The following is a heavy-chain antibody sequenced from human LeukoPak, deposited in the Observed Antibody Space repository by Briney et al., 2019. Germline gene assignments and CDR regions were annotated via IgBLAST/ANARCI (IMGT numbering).Heavy chain of an antibody. Sequence: ASVKVSCKASGYTFTGYYMHWVRQAPGQGLEWMGWISAYNGNINYAQKVQDRVTMTTDTSTSTAFMELRSLRSDDTAVYYCARDGAVTPGGIDSFDIWGQGTMVTVSS. CDR3: ARDGAVTPGGIDSFDI. J-gene: IGHJ3*02. D-gene: IGHD2-15*01. CDR2: ISAYNGNI. CDR1: GYTFTGYY. V-gene: IGHV1-18*04.